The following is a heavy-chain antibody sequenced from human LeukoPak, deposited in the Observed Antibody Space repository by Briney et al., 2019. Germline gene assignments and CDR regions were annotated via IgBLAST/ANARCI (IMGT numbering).Heavy chain of an antibody. CDR3: ARDLRSSPTRGDY. Sequence: ASVKVSCKASGGTFSSYAISWVRQAPGQGLEWMGGIIPIFGTANYAQKFQGRVTITADESTSTAYMELSSLRSDDTAVYYCARDLRSSPTRGDYWGQGTLVTVSS. CDR1: GGTFSSYA. D-gene: IGHD6-6*01. CDR2: IIPIFGTA. V-gene: IGHV1-69*13. J-gene: IGHJ4*02.